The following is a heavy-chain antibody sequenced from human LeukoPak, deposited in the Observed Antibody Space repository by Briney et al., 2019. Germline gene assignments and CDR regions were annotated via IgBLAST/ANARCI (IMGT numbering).Heavy chain of an antibody. Sequence: GGSLRLSCAASGFTFSSHAMSWVRQAPGKGLEWVSGISGSAGYTYYAVSVKGRFTISRDNSRNTLFLQMNSLRVEDTAVYYCAKDRIDSGSYYYIDDWGLGTLVTVSS. CDR2: ISGSAGYT. V-gene: IGHV3-23*01. CDR1: GFTFSSHA. D-gene: IGHD3-10*01. CDR3: AKDRIDSGSYYYIDD. J-gene: IGHJ4*02.